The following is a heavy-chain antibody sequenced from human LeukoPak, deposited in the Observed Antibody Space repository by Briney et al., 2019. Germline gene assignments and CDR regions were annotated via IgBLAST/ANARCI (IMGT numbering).Heavy chain of an antibody. Sequence: SETLSLTCTVSGGSISSYYWSWIRQPPGKGLEWIGYIYYSGSTNYNPSLKSRVTISVDTSKYQFSLKLSSVTAADTAVYYCARRYCSSTSCYYFDYWGQGTLVTVSS. V-gene: IGHV4-59*01. D-gene: IGHD2-2*01. CDR3: ARRYCSSTSCYYFDY. J-gene: IGHJ4*02. CDR1: GGSISSYY. CDR2: IYYSGST.